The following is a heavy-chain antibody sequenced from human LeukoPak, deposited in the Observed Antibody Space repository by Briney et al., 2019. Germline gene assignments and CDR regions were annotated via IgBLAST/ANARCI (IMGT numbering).Heavy chain of an antibody. CDR1: GGSISSGGYS. J-gene: IGHJ5*02. D-gene: IGHD3-10*01. Sequence: PSETLSLTCAVSGGSISSGGYSWSWIRQPPGKGLEWIGYIYHSGSTYYNPSLKSRVTISVDRSKNQFSLKLSSVTAADTAVYYCARGYGSGSYYYGWFDPWGQGTLVTVSS. CDR3: ARGYGSGSYYYGWFDP. V-gene: IGHV4-30-2*01. CDR2: IYHSGST.